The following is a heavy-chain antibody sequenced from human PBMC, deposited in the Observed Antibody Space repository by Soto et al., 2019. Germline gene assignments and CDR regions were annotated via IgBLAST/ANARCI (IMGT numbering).Heavy chain of an antibody. Sequence: QVQLVQSGAEVKKPGSSVKVSCKASGGTFSSYTISWVRQAPGQGLEWMGRIIPILGIANYAQKFQGRVTINADKSTSTAYMELSSLRSEDTAVYYCARYPGIAAAGFDYWGQGTLVTVSS. CDR2: IIPILGIA. J-gene: IGHJ4*02. V-gene: IGHV1-69*02. CDR3: ARYPGIAAAGFDY. D-gene: IGHD6-13*01. CDR1: GGTFSSYT.